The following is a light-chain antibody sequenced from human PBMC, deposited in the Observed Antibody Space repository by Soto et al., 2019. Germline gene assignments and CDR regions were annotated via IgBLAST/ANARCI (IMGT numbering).Light chain of an antibody. CDR2: DAS. CDR1: QSLNND. V-gene: IGKV1-5*01. Sequence: DLHIANSPSTLSACLGYRVTISFRARQSLNNDLAWYQQKPGKAPNLLIYDASTLERGVPSRFSGTGSGTEFTLAINSLQPDDFATYYCQQYHRSSITFGQGTRLEI. CDR3: QQYHRSSIT. J-gene: IGKJ5*01.